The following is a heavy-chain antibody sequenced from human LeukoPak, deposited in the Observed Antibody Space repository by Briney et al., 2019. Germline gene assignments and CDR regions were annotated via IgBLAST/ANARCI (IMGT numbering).Heavy chain of an antibody. J-gene: IGHJ4*02. CDR3: ARDLINYGSGSYFNLPGNY. Sequence: ASVKVSCKASGYTFTGYYMHWVRQAPGQGLEWMGWINPNSGGTNYAQKFQGRVTMTRDTSISTAYMELSRLRSDDTAVYYCARDLINYGSGSYFNLPGNYWGQGTLVTVSS. D-gene: IGHD3-10*01. CDR1: GYTFTGYY. CDR2: INPNSGGT. V-gene: IGHV1-2*02.